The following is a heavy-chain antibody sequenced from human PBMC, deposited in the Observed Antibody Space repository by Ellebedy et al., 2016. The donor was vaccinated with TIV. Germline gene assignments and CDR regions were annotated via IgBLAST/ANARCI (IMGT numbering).Heavy chain of an antibody. D-gene: IGHD3-9*01. CDR2: ISYDGSNK. J-gene: IGHJ6*02. Sequence: GGSLRLSCVASGFTFMSYGMYWARQAPGKGLEWLAFISYDGSNKYYADSVKGRFTISRDRSKNTLYLQMNSLRGEDTAMYYCAKEAYDILTGSQMSGMDVWGQGTTVIVS. V-gene: IGHV3-30*02. CDR3: AKEAYDILTGSQMSGMDV. CDR1: GFTFMSYG.